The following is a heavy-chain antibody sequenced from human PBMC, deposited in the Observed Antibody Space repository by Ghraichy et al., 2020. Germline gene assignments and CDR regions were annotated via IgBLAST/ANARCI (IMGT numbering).Heavy chain of an antibody. CDR2: MKQDGKEK. Sequence: GGSLRLSCGVSGFPFSRYWMSWVRQAPGKGLEWVANMKQDGKEKFYVDSVKGRFTISRDNAKNSLYLQMDSLRAEDTAVYYCAGGTDSRYFAYWGQGSLVTVSP. CDR3: AGGTDSRYFAY. D-gene: IGHD1-26*01. V-gene: IGHV3-7*01. J-gene: IGHJ4*02. CDR1: GFPFSRYW.